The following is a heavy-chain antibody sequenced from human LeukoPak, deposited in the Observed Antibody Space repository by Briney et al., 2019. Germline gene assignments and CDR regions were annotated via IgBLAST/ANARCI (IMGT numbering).Heavy chain of an antibody. V-gene: IGHV3-15*01. J-gene: IGHJ4*02. CDR2: ILRITEGGTT. Sequence: PGGSLRLSCAASGITFNDVWMSWVRQAPEKGLEWVGRILRITEGGTTDYAAPVKGRFTISRDDSKTTLYLQMNSLKTEDTAVYYCATDSNWGFFDWGQGTLVTVSP. CDR3: ATDSNWGFFD. CDR1: GITFNDVW. D-gene: IGHD7-27*01.